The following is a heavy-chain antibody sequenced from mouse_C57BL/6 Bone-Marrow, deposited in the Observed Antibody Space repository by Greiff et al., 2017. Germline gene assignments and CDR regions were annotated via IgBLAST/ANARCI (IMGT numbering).Heavy chain of an antibody. V-gene: IGHV5-9-1*02. CDR3: TRAYYYGSSYWYFDV. J-gene: IGHJ1*03. CDR1: GFTFSSYA. CDR2: ISSGGDSI. D-gene: IGHD1-1*01. Sequence: EVHLVESGEGLVKPGGSLKLSCAASGFTFSSYAMSWVRQTPEKRLEWVAYISSGGDSIYYADTVKGRFTISSDNARNTLYLQRSILKSEDTAMYYCTRAYYYGSSYWYFDVWGTGTTVTVSS.